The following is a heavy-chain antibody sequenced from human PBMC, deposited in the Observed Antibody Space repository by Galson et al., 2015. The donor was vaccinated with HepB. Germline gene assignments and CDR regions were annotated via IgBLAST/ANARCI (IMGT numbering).Heavy chain of an antibody. D-gene: IGHD2-2*02. CDR1: GFTFSSYG. Sequence: SLRLSCAASGFTFSSYGMHWVRQAPGKGLEWVAVISYDGSNKYYADSVKGRFTISRDNSKNTLYLQMNSLRAEDTAVYYCAKGVGYCSSTSCYTLARPMDVWGKGTTVTVSS. CDR2: ISYDGSNK. V-gene: IGHV3-30*18. J-gene: IGHJ6*03. CDR3: AKGVGYCSSTSCYTLARPMDV.